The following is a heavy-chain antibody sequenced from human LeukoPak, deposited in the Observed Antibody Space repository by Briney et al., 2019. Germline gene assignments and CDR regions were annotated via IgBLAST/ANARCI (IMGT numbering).Heavy chain of an antibody. D-gene: IGHD6-13*01. V-gene: IGHV4-34*09. CDR2: INHSGST. J-gene: IGHJ4*02. Sequence: PSETLSLTCAVYGGSFSGYYWSWIRQPPGKGLEWIGEINHSGSTNYNPSLKSRVTISVDTSKNQFSLKLRSVTDADTAVYYCARERAAAGLYHAFDSWGQGTLVTVSS. CDR1: GGSFSGYY. CDR3: ARERAAAGLYHAFDS.